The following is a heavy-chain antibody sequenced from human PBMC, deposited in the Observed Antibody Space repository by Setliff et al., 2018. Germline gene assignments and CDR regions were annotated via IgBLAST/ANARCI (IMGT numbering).Heavy chain of an antibody. CDR3: ARESYYYYMDV. CDR2: IQKSGST. Sequence: SETLSLTCNVSGVSISSYYWSWIRQPPGKGLESIGYIQKSGSTNYNPSLMSRVSISVDTSKNQFSLKLRSVTAADTAVYYCARESYYYYMDVWGKGTTVTVSS. J-gene: IGHJ6*03. V-gene: IGHV4-59*01. CDR1: GVSISSYY.